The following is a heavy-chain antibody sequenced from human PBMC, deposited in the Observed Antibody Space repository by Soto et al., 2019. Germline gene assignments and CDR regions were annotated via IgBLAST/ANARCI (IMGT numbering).Heavy chain of an antibody. CDR3: ARFTRGSSGDY. D-gene: IGHD6-25*01. CDR2: IKEDGSDK. V-gene: IGHV3-7*01. J-gene: IGHJ4*02. Sequence: LRLSCVASGFTFNTYWMSWVRQAPGKGLEWVANIKEDGSDKYYVDSVKGRFTISRDNAKNLLYLQMNSLGAGDTAMYYCARFTRGSSGDYWGQGTLVTVSS. CDR1: GFTFNTYW.